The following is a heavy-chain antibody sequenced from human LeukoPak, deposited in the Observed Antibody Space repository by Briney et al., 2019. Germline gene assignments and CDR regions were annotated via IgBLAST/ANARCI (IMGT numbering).Heavy chain of an antibody. CDR1: GGSITSYS. CDR3: ARGASDYDILTGYIPAPFDY. J-gene: IGHJ4*02. Sequence: SETLSLTCTVPGGSITSYSWSWIRQPPGKGLEWMAFIYYTGSTNYNPSLKSRVTISVDKSRNQVSLRLSSVTAADTAVYYCARGASDYDILTGYIPAPFDYWGQGTLVTVSS. CDR2: IYYTGST. D-gene: IGHD3-9*01. V-gene: IGHV4-59*01.